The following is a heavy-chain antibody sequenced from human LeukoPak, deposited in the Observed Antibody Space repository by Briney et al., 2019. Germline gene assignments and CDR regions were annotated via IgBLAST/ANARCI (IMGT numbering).Heavy chain of an antibody. CDR2: IYYSGST. CDR3: ARGAYCTNGVCYNDY. CDR1: GGSISSYY. D-gene: IGHD2-8*01. J-gene: IGHJ4*02. V-gene: IGHV4-59*01. Sequence: PSETLSLTCTVSGGSISSYYWSRLRQPPGKGLEWIGYIYYSGSTNYNPSLKSRVTISVDTSKNQFSLKLSSVTAADTAVYYCARGAYCTNGVCYNDYWGQGTLVTVSS.